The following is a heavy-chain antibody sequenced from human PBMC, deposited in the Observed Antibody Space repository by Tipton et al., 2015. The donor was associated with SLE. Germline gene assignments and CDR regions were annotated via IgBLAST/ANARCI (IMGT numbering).Heavy chain of an antibody. Sequence: TLSLTCTVSGGSISSSSYYWGWIRQPPGKGLEWIGSIYHSGSTYYNPSLKSRVTISVDTSKNQFSLKLSSVTAADTAVYYCARRMITFGGVTPPYAFDIWGQGTMVTVSS. J-gene: IGHJ3*02. CDR3: ARRMITFGGVTPPYAFDI. V-gene: IGHV4-39*07. CDR1: GGSISSSSYY. CDR2: IYHSGST. D-gene: IGHD3-16*01.